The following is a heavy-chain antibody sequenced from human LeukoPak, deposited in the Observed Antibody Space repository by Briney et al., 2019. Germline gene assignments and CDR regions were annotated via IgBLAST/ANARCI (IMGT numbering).Heavy chain of an antibody. CDR3: AKAGPDTAVAAHKPFDY. CDR1: GFTFSSYG. D-gene: IGHD6-19*01. Sequence: GGSLRLSCTASGFTFSSYGMDWVRQAPGKGLEWVSVISGNGGSTYYAESVKGRFTISRDNSKNTLYLQMNSLRAEDTAVYYCAKAGPDTAVAAHKPFDYWGQGTLVTVSS. CDR2: ISGNGGST. V-gene: IGHV3-23*01. J-gene: IGHJ4*02.